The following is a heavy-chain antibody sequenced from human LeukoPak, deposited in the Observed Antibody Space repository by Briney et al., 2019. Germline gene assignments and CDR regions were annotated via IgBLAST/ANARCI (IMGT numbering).Heavy chain of an antibody. CDR1: GFTFSSYS. CDR2: ISSSSSYI. Sequence: GGSLRLPCAASGFTFSSYSMNWVRQAPGKGLEWVSSISSSSSYIYYADSVKGRFTISRDNAKNSLYLQMNSLRAEDTAVYYCARDAYSSSPKPDYWGQGTLVTVSS. CDR3: ARDAYSSSPKPDY. J-gene: IGHJ4*02. V-gene: IGHV3-21*01. D-gene: IGHD6-6*01.